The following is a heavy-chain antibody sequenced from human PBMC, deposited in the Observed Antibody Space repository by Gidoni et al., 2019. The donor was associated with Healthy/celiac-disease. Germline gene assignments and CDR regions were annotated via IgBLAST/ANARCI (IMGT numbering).Heavy chain of an antibody. CDR1: GFTVSRYS. D-gene: IGHD3-3*01. V-gene: IGHV3-21*01. J-gene: IGHJ4*02. CDR3: ARASLLGVFWTGYPLDY. CDR2: TSSSSSYI. Sequence: EVQLVESGGGLVKPGGSLRLSCAASGFTVSRYSMNWVRQAPGKGLEWVLSTSSSSSYIYYAGSVKGRFTISRDNAKNSLYLQMNSLRAEDTAVYYCARASLLGVFWTGYPLDYWGQGTLVTVSS.